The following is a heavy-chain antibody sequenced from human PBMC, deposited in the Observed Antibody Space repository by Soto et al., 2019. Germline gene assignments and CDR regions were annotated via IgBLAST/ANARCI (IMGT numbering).Heavy chain of an antibody. V-gene: IGHV1-46*01. Sequence: ALVKVSCKASGYTFTSYYMHWVRQAPGQGLEWMGIINPSGGSTSYAQKFQGRVTMTRDTSTSTVYMELSSLRSEDTAVYYCAKRYYYDSSGYYPCYYYGMDVWGQGTTVTVS. D-gene: IGHD3-22*01. J-gene: IGHJ6*02. CDR1: GYTFTSYY. CDR2: INPSGGST. CDR3: AKRYYYDSSGYYPCYYYGMDV.